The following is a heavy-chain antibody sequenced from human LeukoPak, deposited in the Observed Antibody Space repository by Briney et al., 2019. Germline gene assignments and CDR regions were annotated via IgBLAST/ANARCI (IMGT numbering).Heavy chain of an antibody. CDR2: IYYSGST. CDR3: ALAPNSNWFDF. Sequence: SETLSLTCSVSGGSFSSYYWSWIRQSPGKGLEWIGYIYYSGSTTYNPSLKSRVTISVDTSKKQFSLKLRSVTAADTAVYFCALAPNSNWFDFWGPGTLVTVSS. CDR1: GGSFSSYY. V-gene: IGHV4-59*08. D-gene: IGHD5-24*01. J-gene: IGHJ5*01.